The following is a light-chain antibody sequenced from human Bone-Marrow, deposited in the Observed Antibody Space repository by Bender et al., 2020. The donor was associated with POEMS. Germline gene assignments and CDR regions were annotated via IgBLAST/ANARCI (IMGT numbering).Light chain of an antibody. V-gene: IGLV2-14*01. CDR1: SSDVGGYDY. CDR2: DVS. J-gene: IGLJ3*02. Sequence: QSALTQPPSASESPGQSITISCTGSSSDVGGYDYVSWYQQHPGKAPKLMIYDVSNRPSGVSDRFSGSKSGNTASLTIFGLQAEDEADYYCSSYSSSSTMWLFGGGTKLTVL. CDR3: SSYSSSSTMWL.